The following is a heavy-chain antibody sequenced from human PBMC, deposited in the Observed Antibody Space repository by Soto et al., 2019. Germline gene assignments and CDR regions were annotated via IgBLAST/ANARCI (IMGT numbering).Heavy chain of an antibody. CDR1: GFSLSTSGMC. CDR2: IDWDDDK. J-gene: IGHJ6*02. CDR3: ARILFWSGYYTGPTGGYGMDV. Sequence: SGPTLVNPTQTLTLTCTFSGFSLSTSGMCVSWIRQPPGKALEWLALIDWDDDKYYSTSLKTRLTISKDTSKNQVVLTMTNMGPVDTATYYCARILFWSGYYTGPTGGYGMDVWGQGTTVTVSS. D-gene: IGHD3-3*01. V-gene: IGHV2-70*01.